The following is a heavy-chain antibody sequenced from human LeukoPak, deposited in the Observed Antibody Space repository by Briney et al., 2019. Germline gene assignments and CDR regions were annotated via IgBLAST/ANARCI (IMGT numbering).Heavy chain of an antibody. CDR3: VXGSGGFRRYYYFYMDV. Sequence: GGSLRLSCAASGFTFSNYWMHWVRQAPGKGLVWGSRIDSAGSTTSYADSVKGRFIISRDYARITLYLQMNSLRDEDTAVYYCVXGSGGFRRYYYFYMDVWGKGTTVTVS. V-gene: IGHV3-74*01. CDR2: IDSAGSTT. J-gene: IGHJ6*03. D-gene: IGHD2-15*01. CDR1: GFTFSNYW.